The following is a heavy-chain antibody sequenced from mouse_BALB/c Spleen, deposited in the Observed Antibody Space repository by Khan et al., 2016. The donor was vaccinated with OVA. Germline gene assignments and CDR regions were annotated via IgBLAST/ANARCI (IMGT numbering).Heavy chain of an antibody. V-gene: IGHV9-3-1*01. CDR2: MNTYTGEP. CDR1: GYTFKDYV. CDR3: VRFHGRY. D-gene: IGHD3-1*01. Sequence: QIQLVQSGPELKKPGETVKISCKAFGYTFKDYVMNWVKQSPGEGLKWMGWMNTYTGEPTYADDFEGRFAFSLETSANTAYLQISSLKDEDTATDFCVRFHGRYWGQGTALTVSS. J-gene: IGHJ2*01.